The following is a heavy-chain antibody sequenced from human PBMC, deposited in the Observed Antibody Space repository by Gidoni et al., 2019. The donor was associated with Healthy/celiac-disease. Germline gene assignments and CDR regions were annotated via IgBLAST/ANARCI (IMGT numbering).Heavy chain of an antibody. Sequence: EVQLLESGGGLVQPGGSLRFSCAASGFTFISYAMSWVRQAPGKGREGVSAISGSGGSTYYADSVKGRVTISRDNSKNTLYLQMNSLRAEDTAVYYCAKHIAAAGIYYYYGMDVWGQGTTVTVSS. D-gene: IGHD6-13*01. CDR1: GFTFISYA. V-gene: IGHV3-23*01. J-gene: IGHJ6*02. CDR2: ISGSGGST. CDR3: AKHIAAAGIYYYYGMDV.